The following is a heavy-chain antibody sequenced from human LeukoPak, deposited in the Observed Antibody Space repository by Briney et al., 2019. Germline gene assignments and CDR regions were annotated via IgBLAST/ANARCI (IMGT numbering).Heavy chain of an antibody. CDR1: GFAFHNYA. J-gene: IGHJ6*02. CDR2: INWNSDTK. Sequence: GRSLRLSCAGSGFAFHNYAMHWVRRPPGKGLEWVSAINWNSDTKAYADSVKGRFTISRDRARNSLYLQMDSLRPEDTALYYCAKDTGGNGAYFYGMDVWGQGTTVTVSS. D-gene: IGHD4-23*01. V-gene: IGHV3-9*01. CDR3: AKDTGGNGAYFYGMDV.